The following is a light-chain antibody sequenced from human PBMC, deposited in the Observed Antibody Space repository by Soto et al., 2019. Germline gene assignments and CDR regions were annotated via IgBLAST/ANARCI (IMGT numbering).Light chain of an antibody. V-gene: IGKV3-11*01. CDR1: QSVSSY. CDR2: GAS. Sequence: EIVLTQSPATLSLSPGERATLSCRASQSVSSYLAWYQQKPGQAPRLLIYGASNRATGIPARFSGSGSGTDFTLTISRLEPEDFAVYYCQHRGRWPRTFGQGTKRES. J-gene: IGKJ2*01. CDR3: QHRGRWPRT.